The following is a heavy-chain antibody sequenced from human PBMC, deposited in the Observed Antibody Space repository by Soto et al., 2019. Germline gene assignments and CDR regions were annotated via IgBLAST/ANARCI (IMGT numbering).Heavy chain of an antibody. V-gene: IGHV5-51*01. CDR3: ARQIVVVTTDSAFDY. CDR1: GYSFTIYW. J-gene: IGHJ4*02. CDR2: IYPGDSDT. Sequence: PGESLKISCNGSGYSFTIYWIGWVRQMPGKGLEWMGIIYPGDSDTRYSPPFQGQVTISADKSISTAYLQWSSLKASDTAMYYCARQIVVVTTDSAFDYWGQGTLVTVSS. D-gene: IGHD2-21*02.